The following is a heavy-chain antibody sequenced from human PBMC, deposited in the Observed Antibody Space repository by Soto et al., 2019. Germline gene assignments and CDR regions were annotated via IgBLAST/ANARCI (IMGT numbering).Heavy chain of an antibody. CDR2: ISSSSSYI. D-gene: IGHD2-15*01. J-gene: IGHJ2*01. CDR3: ARVWYWGDCSACSCYSIRYFDL. V-gene: IGHV3-21*01. CDR1: GFTFSSYS. Sequence: EVQLVESGGGLVKPGGSLRLSCAASGFTFSSYSMNWVRQAPGKGLEWVSSISSSSSYIYYADSVKGRFTISRDNAKNSMYLQMNSLKAEDTVVYYCARVWYWGDCSACSCYSIRYFDLWGRGTLVTVSS.